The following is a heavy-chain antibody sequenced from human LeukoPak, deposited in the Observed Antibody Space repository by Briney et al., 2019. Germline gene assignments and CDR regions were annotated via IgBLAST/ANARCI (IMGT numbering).Heavy chain of an antibody. D-gene: IGHD2-15*01. CDR3: ARQSRDCSGGSCQYYFDY. CDR1: GGSISSYY. J-gene: IGHJ4*02. CDR2: IYYSGST. Sequence: SETLSLTCTVSGGSISSYYWSWIRQPPGKGLEWIGYIYYSGSTNYNPSLKSRVTISVDTSKNQFSLKLSSVTAADTAVYYCARQSRDCSGGSCQYYFDYWGQGTLVTVSS. V-gene: IGHV4-59*08.